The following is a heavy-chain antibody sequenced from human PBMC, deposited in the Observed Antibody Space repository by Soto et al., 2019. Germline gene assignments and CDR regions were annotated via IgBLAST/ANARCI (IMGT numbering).Heavy chain of an antibody. J-gene: IGHJ4*02. CDR3: ARLEGLATIAYYFDF. D-gene: IGHD3-9*01. V-gene: IGHV4-39*01. CDR2: IYYRGNT. CDR1: GDSINSDKYY. Sequence: QLQESGPGLVKPSETLSLTCSVSGDSINSDKYYWGWIRQPPGKGLEWIGSIYYRGNTYYNPSRQTRVTIARDKSKSQCSLRLNSGTAADSAVYFCARLEGLATIAYYFDFWGQGAQVTVSS.